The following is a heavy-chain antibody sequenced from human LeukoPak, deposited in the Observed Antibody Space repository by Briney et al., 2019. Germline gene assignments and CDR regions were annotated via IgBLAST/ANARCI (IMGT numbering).Heavy chain of an antibody. CDR3: ARAPARIAARSGNWFDP. D-gene: IGHD6-6*01. Sequence: ASVKVSCKASGYTFTSYDINWVRQATGQGLEWMGWMNPNSGNTGYAQKFQGRVTMTRNTSISTAYMELSSLRSEDTAVYYCARAPARIAARSGNWFDPWGQGTLVTVSS. CDR2: MNPNSGNT. CDR1: GYTFTSYD. V-gene: IGHV1-8*01. J-gene: IGHJ5*02.